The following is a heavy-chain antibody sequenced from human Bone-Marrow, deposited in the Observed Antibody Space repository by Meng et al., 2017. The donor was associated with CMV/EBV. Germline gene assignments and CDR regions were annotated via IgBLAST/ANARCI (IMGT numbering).Heavy chain of an antibody. CDR1: GFTFSSYA. D-gene: IGHD1-26*01. V-gene: IGHV3-30-3*01. CDR2: ISYDGSNK. CDR3: ARYGVVAATDY. J-gene: IGHJ4*02. Sequence: GGSLRLSCAASGFTFSSYAMHWVRQAPGKGLEWVAVISYDGSNKYYADSVKGRFTISRDNSKNTLYLQMNSLRAEDTAVYYCARYGVVAATDYWGQGTLGT.